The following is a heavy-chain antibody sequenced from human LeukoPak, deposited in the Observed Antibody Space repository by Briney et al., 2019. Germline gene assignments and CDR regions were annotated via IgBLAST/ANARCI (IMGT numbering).Heavy chain of an antibody. CDR2: ISGYNGKT. Sequence: ASVKVSCKASGYTFTSYGISWVRQAPGQGLEWMGWISGYNGKTNSTKKFQGRVTMTTDTSTSTAYMELSSLRSDDTAVYYCARGVGAADYRGQGTLVTVSS. V-gene: IGHV1-18*01. D-gene: IGHD1-26*01. CDR1: GYTFTSYG. CDR3: ARGVGAADY. J-gene: IGHJ4*02.